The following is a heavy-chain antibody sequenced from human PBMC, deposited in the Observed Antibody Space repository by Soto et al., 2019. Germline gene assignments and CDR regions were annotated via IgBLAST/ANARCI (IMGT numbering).Heavy chain of an antibody. CDR2: AHHSGRT. CDR1: GDSMSSSNW. D-gene: IGHD5-18*01. CDR3: ARRIQYYYGMDV. V-gene: IGHV4-4*02. Sequence: SETLSLTCTVSGDSMSSSNWWNWVRQPPGKGLEWIGEAHHSGRTNCNPSLKSRVTISVDRSQNLFSLRLTSVAAADTAVYYCARRIQYYYGMDVWGQGTTVTVSS. J-gene: IGHJ6*02.